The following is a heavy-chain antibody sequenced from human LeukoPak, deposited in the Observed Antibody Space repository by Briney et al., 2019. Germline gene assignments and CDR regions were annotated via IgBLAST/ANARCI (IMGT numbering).Heavy chain of an antibody. CDR3: ARVLSSGYSPFDY. Sequence: PGGSLRLSCAASGFTFSDYYMTYIRQAPGKGLEWLSYISSTGASMYYADSVKGRFTISRDNGKNSLSLQMNSPRAEDTAVYYCARVLSSGYSPFDYWGQGILVTVSS. V-gene: IGHV3-11*01. CDR2: ISSTGASM. CDR1: GFTFSDYY. J-gene: IGHJ4*02. D-gene: IGHD3-22*01.